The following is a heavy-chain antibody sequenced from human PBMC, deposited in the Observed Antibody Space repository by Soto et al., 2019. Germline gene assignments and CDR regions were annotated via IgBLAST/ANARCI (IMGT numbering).Heavy chain of an antibody. J-gene: IGHJ6*01. CDR1: GFTFSSYG. Sequence: VGSLSLSCAASGFTFSSYGMHWVRQAPGKGLEWVAVIWYDGSNKYYADSVKGRFTISRDNSKNTLYLQMNSLRAEDTAVYYCARDGAYYDPRYPRTEIPYYGMEVWGQGTTVNVSS. CDR3: ARDGAYYDPRYPRTEIPYYGMEV. CDR2: IWYDGSNK. D-gene: IGHD3-22*01. V-gene: IGHV3-33*01.